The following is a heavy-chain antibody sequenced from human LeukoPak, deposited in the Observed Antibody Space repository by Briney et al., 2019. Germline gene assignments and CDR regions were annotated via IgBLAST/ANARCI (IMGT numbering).Heavy chain of an antibody. V-gene: IGHV4-30-4*08. Sequence: SETLSLTCTVSGGSIISNDYFWNWVRQHPGKGLEWIGRIYYSGSTYYNPSLKSRVTISVDTSKNQFSLKLSSVTAADTAVYYCARDYPYLSGNSASLLDYWGQGTLVTGSS. CDR1: GGSIISNDYF. CDR3: ARDYPYLSGNSASLLDY. D-gene: IGHD4-23*01. J-gene: IGHJ4*01. CDR2: IYYSGST.